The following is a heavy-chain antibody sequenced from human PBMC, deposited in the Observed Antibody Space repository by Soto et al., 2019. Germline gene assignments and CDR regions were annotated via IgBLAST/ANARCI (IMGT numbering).Heavy chain of an antibody. Sequence: PGGSLRLSCAASGFSFSSYAMHWVRQAPGKGLEWVAVISYDGNNKYYADSVKGRFTISRDDSTLYLQMNSLRSEDTAVYYCVRDRATGTKFFDPWGQGTLVTVSS. CDR1: GFSFSSYA. CDR3: VRDRATGTKFFDP. D-gene: IGHD1-1*01. J-gene: IGHJ5*02. CDR2: ISYDGNNK. V-gene: IGHV3-30-3*01.